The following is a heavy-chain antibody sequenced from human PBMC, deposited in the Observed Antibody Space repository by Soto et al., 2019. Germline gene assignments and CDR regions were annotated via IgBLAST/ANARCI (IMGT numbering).Heavy chain of an antibody. V-gene: IGHV1-69*01. Sequence: QVQLVQSGAEVKKPGSSVKVSCKASGGTFSSYAISWVRQAPGQGLEWMGGIIPIFGTANYAQKFQGRVTISADESTSAAYMELSSLRSEDTTVYYWVRSPHCGGVCPHPTYYYGMDVWGQGTTVTISS. D-gene: IGHD2-21*02. CDR3: VRSPHCGGVCPHPTYYYGMDV. CDR1: GGTFSSYA. J-gene: IGHJ6*02. CDR2: IIPIFGTA.